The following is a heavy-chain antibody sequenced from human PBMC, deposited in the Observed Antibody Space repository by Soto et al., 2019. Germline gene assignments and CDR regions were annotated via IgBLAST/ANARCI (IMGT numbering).Heavy chain of an antibody. CDR1: GFTFSSYG. CDR3: ASTYYDISAGRGDNWCDP. Sequence: QVPLVESGGGVVQPGSSLRLSCAASGFTFSSYGMHWVRQAPGKGLERVAVIWYDGSNNYYPDSVKGPFTISRDNSKTTLSLQMDRLRAEDTAVYSCASTYYDISAGRGDNWCDPWGRGALVTVCS. CDR2: IWYDGSNN. V-gene: IGHV3-33*01. J-gene: IGHJ5*02. D-gene: IGHD3-9*01.